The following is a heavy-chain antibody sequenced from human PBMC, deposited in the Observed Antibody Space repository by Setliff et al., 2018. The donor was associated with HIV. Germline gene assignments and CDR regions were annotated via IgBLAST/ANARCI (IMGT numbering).Heavy chain of an antibody. CDR1: RFTSSSYW. CDR3: ARDRVYYYYDSSGYSDY. V-gene: IGHV3-7*03. CDR2: IKPDGSER. Sequence: GGSLRLSCEGFRFTSSSYWMGWVRQAPGKGLEWVANIKPDGSERYYVDSVKARFTISRDNAKNSLYLQMNSLRAEDTAVYYCARDRVYYYYDSSGYSDYWGQGTLVTVSS. D-gene: IGHD3-22*01. J-gene: IGHJ4*02.